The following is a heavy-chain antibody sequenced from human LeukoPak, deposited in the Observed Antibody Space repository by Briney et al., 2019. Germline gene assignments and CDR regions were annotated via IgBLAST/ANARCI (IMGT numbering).Heavy chain of an antibody. Sequence: PGGSLRLSCAASGFTFSNYTIHWVRQAPGKGLEWVAVISYDGSNKYYADSVKGRFTISRDNSKNTLYLQMNSLRTEDTAVYYCARGPTYYDILPGYTIWGQGTLVTVSS. D-gene: IGHD3-9*01. CDR1: GFTFSNYT. V-gene: IGHV3-30-3*01. CDR2: ISYDGSNK. CDR3: ARGPTYYDILPGYTI. J-gene: IGHJ4*02.